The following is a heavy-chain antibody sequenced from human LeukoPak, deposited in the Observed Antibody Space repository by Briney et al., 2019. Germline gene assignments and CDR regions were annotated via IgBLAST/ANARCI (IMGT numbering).Heavy chain of an antibody. V-gene: IGHV4-59*01. Sequence: PSETLSLTCTVSGGSISSYYWSWIRQPPGKGLEWIGYIYYSGSTNYNPSLKSRVTISVDTSKNQFSLKLSSVTAADTAVYYCAGTTYYDFWSGYYGSLDYWGQGTLVTVSS. CDR3: AGTTYYDFWSGYYGSLDY. CDR1: GGSISSYY. J-gene: IGHJ4*02. CDR2: IYYSGST. D-gene: IGHD3-3*01.